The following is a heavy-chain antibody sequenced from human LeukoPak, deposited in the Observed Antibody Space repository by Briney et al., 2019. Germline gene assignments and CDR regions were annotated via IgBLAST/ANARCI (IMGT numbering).Heavy chain of an antibody. J-gene: IGHJ5*02. CDR3: ARLGNTVTRRGKAQGVVP. D-gene: IGHD4-11*01. CDR1: GGSISSSSYY. Sequence: SETLSLTCTVSGGSISSSSYYWGWIRQPPGKGLEWIGSIYYSGSTYYNPSLKSRVTISVDTSKNQFSLKLSSVTAADTAVYYCARLGNTVTRRGKAQGVVPWGQGTLVTVSS. CDR2: IYYSGST. V-gene: IGHV4-39*01.